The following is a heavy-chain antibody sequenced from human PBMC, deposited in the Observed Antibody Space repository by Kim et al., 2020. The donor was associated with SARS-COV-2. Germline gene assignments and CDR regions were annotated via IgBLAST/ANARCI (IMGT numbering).Heavy chain of an antibody. D-gene: IGHD1-26*01. Sequence: GGSLRLSCAASGFTFSSYSMNWVRQAPGKGLEWVSSISSSSSYIYYADSVKGRFTISRDNAKNSLYLQMNSLRAEDTAVYYCARFYRADTAGGPYYYYGMDVWGQGTTVTVSS. CDR3: ARFYRADTAGGPYYYYGMDV. J-gene: IGHJ6*02. CDR1: GFTFSSYS. V-gene: IGHV3-21*01. CDR2: ISSSSSYI.